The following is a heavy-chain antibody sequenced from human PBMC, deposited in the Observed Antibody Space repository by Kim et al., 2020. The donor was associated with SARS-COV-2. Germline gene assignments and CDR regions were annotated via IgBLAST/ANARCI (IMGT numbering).Heavy chain of an antibody. J-gene: IGHJ3*02. CDR2: ISSSSSYI. V-gene: IGHV3-21*01. D-gene: IGHD4-17*01. CDR1: GFTFSSYS. Sequence: GGSLRLSCAASGFTFSSYSMNWVRQAPGKGLEWVSSISSSSSYIYYADSVKGRFTISRDNAKNSLYLQMNSLRAEDTAVYYCARALRGDYGAFDIWGQGTMVTVSS. CDR3: ARALRGDYGAFDI.